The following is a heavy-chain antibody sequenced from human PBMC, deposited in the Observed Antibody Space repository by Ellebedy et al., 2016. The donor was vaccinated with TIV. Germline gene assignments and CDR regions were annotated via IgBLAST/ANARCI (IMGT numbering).Heavy chain of an antibody. CDR2: ISSDSDI. J-gene: IGHJ4*02. CDR3: AREPSTWIQLWSSHY. CDR1: GFTFSSYA. V-gene: IGHV3-21*01. Sequence: GESLKISCAGSGFTFSSYAMNWVRQAPGKGLEWVSSISSDSDINYADSVRGRFTISRDNAQNTLYLHMNSLRAEDTALYFCAREPSTWIQLWSSHYWGQGTLVTVSS. D-gene: IGHD5-18*01.